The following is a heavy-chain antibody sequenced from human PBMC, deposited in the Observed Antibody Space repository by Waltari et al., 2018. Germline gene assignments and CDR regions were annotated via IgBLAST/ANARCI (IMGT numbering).Heavy chain of an antibody. J-gene: IGHJ3*02. Sequence: QVQLVQSGAEVKKPGSSVKVSCKASGGTFSSYAISWVRQAPGPGLEWMGGINPSFGTANYAQKFQGRVTITTDESTSTADMELSSLRSEDTAVYYCARDGYGDYSNDAFDIWGQGTMVTVSS. CDR3: ARDGYGDYSNDAFDI. CDR1: GGTFSSYA. CDR2: INPSFGTA. D-gene: IGHD4-17*01. V-gene: IGHV1-69*05.